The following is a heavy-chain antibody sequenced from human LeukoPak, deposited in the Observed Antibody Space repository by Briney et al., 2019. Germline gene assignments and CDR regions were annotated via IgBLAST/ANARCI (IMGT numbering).Heavy chain of an antibody. Sequence: PGGSLRLSCAASGFTFSSYSMNWVRQAPGKGLEWVSSISSSSSYICYADSVKGRFTISRDNAKNSLYLQMNSLRAEDTAVYYCARDGSFYYDSSGYPLEYWGQGTLVTVSS. V-gene: IGHV3-21*01. D-gene: IGHD3-22*01. CDR1: GFTFSSYS. CDR2: ISSSSSYI. J-gene: IGHJ4*02. CDR3: ARDGSFYYDSSGYPLEY.